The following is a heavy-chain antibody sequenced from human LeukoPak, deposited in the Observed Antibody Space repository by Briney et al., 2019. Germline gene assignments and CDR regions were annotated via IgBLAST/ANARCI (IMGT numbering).Heavy chain of an antibody. CDR2: IYYSGST. J-gene: IGHJ6*02. CDR1: GGSISSYY. CDR3: ATLGSDYGDYVSSDGMDV. V-gene: IGHV4-59*08. D-gene: IGHD4-17*01. Sequence: KPSETLSLTCTVSGGSISSYYWSWIRQPPGKGLEWIGYIYYSGSTNYNPSLKSRVTISVDTSKNQFSLKLSSVTAADTAVYYCATLGSDYGDYVSSDGMDVWGQGTTVTASS.